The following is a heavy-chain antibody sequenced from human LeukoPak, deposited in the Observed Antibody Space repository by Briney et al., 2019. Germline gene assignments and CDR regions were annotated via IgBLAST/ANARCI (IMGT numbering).Heavy chain of an antibody. CDR2: INYGGST. V-gene: IGHV4-34*01. Sequence: SETLSLTCAVHGGSFSGYFWSWIRQPPGKGLEWMGEINYGGSTNYNPSLKSRVTISVDTSKKQFSLKLSSVTAADTAVYYCARGIRITMVRGVISVRFDPWGQGTLVTVSS. D-gene: IGHD3-10*01. J-gene: IGHJ5*02. CDR1: GGSFSGYF. CDR3: ARGIRITMVRGVISVRFDP.